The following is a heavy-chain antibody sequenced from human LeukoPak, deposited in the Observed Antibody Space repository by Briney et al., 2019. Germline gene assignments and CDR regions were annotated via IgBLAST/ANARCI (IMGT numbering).Heavy chain of an antibody. CDR3: ASARWDY. Sequence: PSETLSLTCAVYGGSFSGYYWSWIRQPPGKGLEWIGEINHSGSTNYNPSLKSRVTISVDTSKNEFSLKLNSLTAADTAVYYCASARWDYWGQGILLTVSS. CDR1: GGSFSGYY. V-gene: IGHV4-34*01. J-gene: IGHJ4*02. D-gene: IGHD4-23*01. CDR2: INHSGST.